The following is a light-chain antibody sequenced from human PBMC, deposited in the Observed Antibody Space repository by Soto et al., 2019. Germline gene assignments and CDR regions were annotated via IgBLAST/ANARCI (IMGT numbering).Light chain of an antibody. Sequence: QSALTQPASLTGSDGQSITISCTGTSSDVGGYNHVSWYQQHPGKAPKLMIYGVSNRPSGVSTRFSGSKSGNTASLTISGLQAEDEADYYCSSYTTSSTFVFGTGTSVTVL. CDR2: GVS. CDR1: SSDVGGYNH. J-gene: IGLJ1*01. V-gene: IGLV2-14*01. CDR3: SSYTTSSTFV.